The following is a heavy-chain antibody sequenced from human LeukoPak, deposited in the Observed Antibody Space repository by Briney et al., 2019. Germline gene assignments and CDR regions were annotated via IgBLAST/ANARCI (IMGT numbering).Heavy chain of an antibody. D-gene: IGHD3-22*01. CDR1: GGSISGFY. V-gene: IGHV4-59*01. CDR3: ARGSSGYRFDC. CDR2: IHYSGST. J-gene: IGHJ4*02. Sequence: TSETLSLTCTVSGGSISGFYWSWIRQPPGKGLEWIGYIHYSGSTNYNPSLKSRVTISVDTSKNQFSLNLSSVTAADTAVYYCARGSSGYRFDCWGQGTLVTVSS.